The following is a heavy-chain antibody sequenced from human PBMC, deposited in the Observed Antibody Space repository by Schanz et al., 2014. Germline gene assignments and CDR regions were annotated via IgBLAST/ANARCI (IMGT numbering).Heavy chain of an antibody. D-gene: IGHD1-26*01. CDR2: INGYNGHT. J-gene: IGHJ4*02. Sequence: QVLLVQSGAEVKKPGASVKVSCKASGYTFSSYGITWVRQAPGQGLEWMGWINGYNGHTLYAQKCQGRVTMNADTSTSTAYMDLRSLRSDDTAVYYCARGFDWWDRWGQGTLVIVSS. CDR1: GYTFSSYG. CDR3: ARGFDWWDR. V-gene: IGHV1-18*01.